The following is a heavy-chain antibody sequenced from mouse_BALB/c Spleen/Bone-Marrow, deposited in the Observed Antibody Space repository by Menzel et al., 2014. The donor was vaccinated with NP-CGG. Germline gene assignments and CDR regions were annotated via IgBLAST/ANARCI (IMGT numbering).Heavy chain of an antibody. CDR1: GFTFSRYT. CDR3: ARHGVRREWYFDV. J-gene: IGHJ1*01. D-gene: IGHD2-14*01. CDR2: ISNGGGST. V-gene: IGHV5-12-2*01. Sequence: EVKLVESGGGLVQPGGSLKLSCAASGFTFSRYTMSWVRQTPEKRLEWVAYISNGGGSTYYPDTDTVKGRFTISRDNAKNTLYLQMSSLKSEDTAMYYCARHGVRREWYFDVWGAGTTVTVSS.